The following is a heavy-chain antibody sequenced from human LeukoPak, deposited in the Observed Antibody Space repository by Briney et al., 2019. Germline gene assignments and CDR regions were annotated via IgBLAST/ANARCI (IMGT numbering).Heavy chain of an antibody. V-gene: IGHV3-23*01. J-gene: IGHJ4*02. D-gene: IGHD3-3*01. Sequence: GGALRLSSAASGFTFSSYAMSWVRQAPGNGLEWVSATSGSGGSTYYADSVKGRFTISRDTSTTTLYLQMNRLRAGDTAVYYCAKDAYDFWRGYHSHTPFDSWGQGTLVTVSS. CDR1: GFTFSSYA. CDR2: TSGSGGST. CDR3: AKDAYDFWRGYHSHTPFDS.